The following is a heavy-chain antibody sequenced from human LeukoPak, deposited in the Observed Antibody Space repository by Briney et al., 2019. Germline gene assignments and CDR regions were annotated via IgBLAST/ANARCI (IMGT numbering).Heavy chain of an antibody. Sequence: GGSXRLSCAASGXTFXXXXXXXXXXAPXXXXXWXSXXXXXXSTXYYXDSVXGRFTISRDNAKNSLYLQVNSLRDEDTAVYYCARXGGPGYYYYGMDVWGQGTTVTVSS. J-gene: IGHJ6*02. CDR2: XXXXXSTX. CDR1: GXTFXXXX. V-gene: IGHV3-48*02. CDR3: ARXGGPGYYYYGMDV.